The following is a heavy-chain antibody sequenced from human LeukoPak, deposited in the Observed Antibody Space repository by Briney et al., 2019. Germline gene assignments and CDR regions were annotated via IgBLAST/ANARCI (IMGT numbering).Heavy chain of an antibody. J-gene: IGHJ4*02. D-gene: IGHD1-26*01. CDR3: ARVNKIWEYFDY. Sequence: SETLSLTCTVSGGSISTYYWSWVRQPPGKGLEWIGYIYYSGGTNYNPSLKSRVTISVDTSKNQFSLKLTSVTAADTAVYYCARVNKIWEYFDYWGRGTLVTVSS. CDR1: GGSISTYY. CDR2: IYYSGGT. V-gene: IGHV4-59*01.